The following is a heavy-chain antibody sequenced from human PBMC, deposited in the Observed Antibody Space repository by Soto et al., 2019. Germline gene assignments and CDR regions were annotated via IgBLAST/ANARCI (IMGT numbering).Heavy chain of an antibody. V-gene: IGHV1-18*04. D-gene: IGHD6-19*01. Sequence: QVQLVQSGAEVKKHRASVKVSCKASGYTFTSYGISWVRQAPGQVLEWMGWISAYNGNTNYAQKLQGRVTMPTDTSTSTAYMELRRLRSDGTVVYSCARGAAGHQDAFDIWGQGTMFTLSS. CDR2: ISAYNGNT. J-gene: IGHJ3*02. CDR1: GYTFTSYG. CDR3: ARGAAGHQDAFDI.